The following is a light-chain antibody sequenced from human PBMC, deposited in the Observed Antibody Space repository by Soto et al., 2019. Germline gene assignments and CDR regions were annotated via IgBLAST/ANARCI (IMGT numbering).Light chain of an antibody. CDR2: EVT. CDR3: SSFAGGGNPVL. Sequence: QSALTQPPSASGSLGQSVTISCTGVNSDDGGYNYVSWHLQHPGKAPKVMIYEVTKRPPGVPDRFSGSKSGNTASLTVSGLQAEHEADYYCSSFAGGGNPVLLGGGTKLTVL. V-gene: IGLV2-8*01. J-gene: IGLJ2*01. CDR1: NSDDGGYNY.